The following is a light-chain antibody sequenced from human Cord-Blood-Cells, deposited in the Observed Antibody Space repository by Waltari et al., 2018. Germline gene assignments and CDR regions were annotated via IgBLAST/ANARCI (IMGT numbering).Light chain of an antibody. CDR1: QSISSY. CDR2: AAS. Sequence: IQMTQSPSSLSASVGDSVTITCRASQSISSYLNWYQQKPGKAPKLLIYAASSLQSGVPSRFSGSGSGTDFTLTISSLQPEDFATYYCQQSYSTPPFGQGTKVEIK. V-gene: IGKV1-39*01. CDR3: QQSYSTPP. J-gene: IGKJ1*01.